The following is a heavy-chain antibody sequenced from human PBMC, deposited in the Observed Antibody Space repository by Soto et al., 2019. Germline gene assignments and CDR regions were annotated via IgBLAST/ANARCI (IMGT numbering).Heavy chain of an antibody. CDR1: GFDFRSYG. CDR3: VRDSGWPILNFDS. J-gene: IGHJ4*02. CDR2: ASYDGSET. V-gene: IGHV3-30*03. D-gene: IGHD3-10*01. Sequence: GGSLRLSCTAPGFDFRSYGIHWVRQAPGRGLEWVAAASYDGSETYYADSAKGRFTVSKEISKNTAFLQMNALRHEDTAVYFCVRDSGWPILNFDSWGQGTLVTVSS.